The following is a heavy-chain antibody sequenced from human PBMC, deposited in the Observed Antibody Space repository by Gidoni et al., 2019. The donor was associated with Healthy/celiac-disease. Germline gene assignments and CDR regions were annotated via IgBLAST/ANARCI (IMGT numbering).Heavy chain of an antibody. J-gene: IGHJ6*02. CDR3: ARGGIVGATGDYYYGMDV. CDR1: GGSFSGSY. Sequence: QVQLQPWGAGLLKPSETLSLTCAVYGGSFSGSYWSWIRQPPGKGLEWIGEIKHSGSTNYNPSRKSRVTISVDTSKNQFSLKLSSVTAADTAVYYCARGGIVGATGDYYYGMDVWGQGTTVTVSS. V-gene: IGHV4-34*01. CDR2: IKHSGST. D-gene: IGHD1-26*01.